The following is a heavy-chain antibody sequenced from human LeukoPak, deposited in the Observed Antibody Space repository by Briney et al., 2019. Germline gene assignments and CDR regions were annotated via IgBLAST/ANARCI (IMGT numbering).Heavy chain of an antibody. CDR3: AREGYSSGWYNLAD. CDR1: DVSISGYY. CDR2: IYYSGST. Sequence: PSETLSLTCTVSDVSISGYYWSWIRQPPGKGLEWIGYIYYSGSTNYNPSLKSRVTISVDTSKNQFSLKLSSVTAADTPVYYCAREGYSSGWYNLADWGLGTLVTVSS. V-gene: IGHV4-59*01. J-gene: IGHJ4*02. D-gene: IGHD6-19*01.